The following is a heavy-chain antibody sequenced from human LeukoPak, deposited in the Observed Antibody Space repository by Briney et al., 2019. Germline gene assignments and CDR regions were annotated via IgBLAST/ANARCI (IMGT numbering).Heavy chain of an antibody. V-gene: IGHV4-4*02. CDR3: ASSPSSRGYSHVF. CDR1: GGSISSSNW. J-gene: IGHJ4*02. CDR2: IYHSGST. Sequence: SGTLSLTCAVSGGSISSSNWWSWVRQPPGKGLEWIGEIYHSGSTNYNPSLKSRVTISVDKSKNQFSLKLSSVTAADTAVYYCASSPSSRGYSHVFWGQGTLVTVSS. D-gene: IGHD5-18*01.